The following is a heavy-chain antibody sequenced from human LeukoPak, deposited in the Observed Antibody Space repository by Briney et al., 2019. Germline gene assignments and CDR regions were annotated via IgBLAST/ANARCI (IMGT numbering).Heavy chain of an antibody. CDR2: ISYSGTT. V-gene: IGHV4-59*01. CDR3: ARDNYDYVWGSYRHLDY. Sequence: SETLSLTCSVSGGSISGYYWSWIRQPPGKGLECIGYISYSGTTHYNPPLKSRVTISVDTSKNQFSLKVTSVTAADTAVYYCARDNYDYVWGSYRHLDYWGQGNLVTVSS. CDR1: GGSISGYY. J-gene: IGHJ4*02. D-gene: IGHD3-16*02.